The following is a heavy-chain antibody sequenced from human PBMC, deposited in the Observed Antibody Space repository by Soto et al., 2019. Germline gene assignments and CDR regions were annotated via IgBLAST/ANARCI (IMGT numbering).Heavy chain of an antibody. CDR1: GFTFSSYS. D-gene: IGHD2-2*01. CDR3: ARDIVVVPAATDY. CDR2: ISSSSSYI. Sequence: GGSLRLSCAASGFTFSSYSMNWVRQAPGKGLEWVSSISSSSSYIYYADSVKGRFTISRDNAKNSLYLQMNSLRAEDTAVYYCARDIVVVPAATDYWGQGTLVTVSS. V-gene: IGHV3-21*01. J-gene: IGHJ4*02.